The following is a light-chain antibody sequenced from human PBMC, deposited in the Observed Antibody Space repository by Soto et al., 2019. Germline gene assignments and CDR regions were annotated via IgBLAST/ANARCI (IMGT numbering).Light chain of an antibody. Sequence: QSALTQPASVSGSPGQSITISCTGTSSDVGGYNYVSWYQQHPGKAPKLMIYDVSNRPSGVSSRFSASKSGNTASLTSSGLQTEDEADYYCSSYSSGSTVVFGGGTKLTVL. CDR3: SSYSSGSTVV. J-gene: IGLJ2*01. CDR1: SSDVGGYNY. CDR2: DVS. V-gene: IGLV2-14*03.